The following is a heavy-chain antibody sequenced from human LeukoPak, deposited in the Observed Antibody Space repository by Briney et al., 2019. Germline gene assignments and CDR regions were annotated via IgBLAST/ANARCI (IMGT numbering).Heavy chain of an antibody. CDR3: ARAYDILTGYYPINWFDP. CDR1: GGSISNYY. D-gene: IGHD3-9*01. V-gene: IGHV4-39*07. CDR2: IYYSGNT. J-gene: IGHJ5*02. Sequence: SETLSLTCTVSGGSISNYYWGWIRQAPGKGLEWIGSIYYSGNTYYNSSLKSRVTISVDTSKNQFSLKLSSVTAADTAVYYCARAYDILTGYYPINWFDPWGQGTLVTVSS.